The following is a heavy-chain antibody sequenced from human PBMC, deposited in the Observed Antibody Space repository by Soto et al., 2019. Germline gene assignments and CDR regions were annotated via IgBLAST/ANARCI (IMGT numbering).Heavy chain of an antibody. CDR2: INPNSGNI. V-gene: IGHV1-8*01. CDR1: GDTFTTYD. D-gene: IGHD3-10*01. J-gene: IGHJ4*02. Sequence: DSVKVSCKASGDTFTTYDINWVRQATGHGLEWMGWINPNSGNIGYAQRFQGRVTMTRDTAIRTAYMEVSSLRSDDTAVYYCARGRASGSYYLLDYWGQGPLVTVSS. CDR3: ARGRASGSYYLLDY.